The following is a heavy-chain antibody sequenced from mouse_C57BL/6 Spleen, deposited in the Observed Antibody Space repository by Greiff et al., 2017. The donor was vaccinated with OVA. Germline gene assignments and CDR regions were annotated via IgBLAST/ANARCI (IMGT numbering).Heavy chain of an antibody. CDR3: ARDDYYGSSGGFAY. Sequence: VQLQQPGAELVKPGASVKLSCKASGYTFTSYWMHWVKQRPGQGLEWIGMIHPNSGSTNYNEKFKSKATLTVDKSSSTAYMQLSSLTSEDSAVYYCARDDYYGSSGGFAYWGQGTLVTVSA. CDR2: IHPNSGST. CDR1: GYTFTSYW. D-gene: IGHD1-1*01. V-gene: IGHV1-64*01. J-gene: IGHJ3*01.